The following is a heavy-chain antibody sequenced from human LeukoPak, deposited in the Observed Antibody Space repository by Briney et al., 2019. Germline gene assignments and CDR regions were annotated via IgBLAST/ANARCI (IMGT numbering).Heavy chain of an antibody. CDR2: INNSGGTI. Sequence: GGSLRLSCAASGFTFSTYEMNWVRQAPGKGLEWLSYINNSGGTIYYADSVKGRFTISRDNAKNSLYLQMNSLRAEDTAVYYCARDRHCSSTSCYPAEYFQHWGQGTLVTVSS. CDR1: GFTFSTYE. D-gene: IGHD2-2*01. CDR3: ARDRHCSSTSCYPAEYFQH. V-gene: IGHV3-48*03. J-gene: IGHJ1*01.